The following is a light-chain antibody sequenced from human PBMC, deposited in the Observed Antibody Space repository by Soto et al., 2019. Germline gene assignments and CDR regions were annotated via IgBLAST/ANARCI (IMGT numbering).Light chain of an antibody. CDR1: QSVNNY. CDR3: HQRSNWPLT. Sequence: EIVLTQSPGTLSLSPGERATLSCRASQSVNNYLAWYQQKPGQAPRLLIYDASSRATDIPARFSGSGSGTDFTLTISSLEPEDFATYYCHQRSNWPLTFGGGTKVEIK. J-gene: IGKJ4*01. CDR2: DAS. V-gene: IGKV3-11*01.